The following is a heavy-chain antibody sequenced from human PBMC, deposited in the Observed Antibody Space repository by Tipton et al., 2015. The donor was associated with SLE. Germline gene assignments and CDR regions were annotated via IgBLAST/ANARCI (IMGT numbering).Heavy chain of an antibody. Sequence: TLSLTCTVSGGSISSYYWSWIRQPPGKGLEWIGYIHHSGTTNYNPSLQSRVTISADTSKNQFSLKLSSVTAADTAVYYCTEGHSSGFFDYWGQGTVVTVSS. CDR2: IHHSGTT. V-gene: IGHV4-59*01. CDR3: TEGHSSGFFDY. J-gene: IGHJ4*02. D-gene: IGHD6-19*01. CDR1: GGSISSYY.